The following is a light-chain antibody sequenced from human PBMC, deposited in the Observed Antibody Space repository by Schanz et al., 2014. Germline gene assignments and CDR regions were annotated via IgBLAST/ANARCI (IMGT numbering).Light chain of an antibody. CDR1: SSDFGAYNS. CDR2: DVT. CDR3: SSYTTTTTLVL. V-gene: IGLV2-14*03. J-gene: IGLJ2*01. Sequence: QSALTQPPSASGSPGQSVTISCTGTSSDFGAYNSVSWYQQHPGKAPKLLIYDVTKRPSGVSYRFSGSKSGNTASLTISGLQAEDEADYYCSSYTTTTTLVLFGGGTKLTVL.